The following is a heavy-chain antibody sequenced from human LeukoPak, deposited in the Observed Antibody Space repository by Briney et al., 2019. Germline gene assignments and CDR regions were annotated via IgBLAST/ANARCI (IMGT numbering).Heavy chain of an antibody. CDR3: ARELLWFGESL. Sequence: SETLSLTCAVYGGSFSGYYWSWIRQPPGKGLEWIGEINHSGSTNYNPSLKSRVTISVDTSKNQFSLKLSSVTAADTAVYYCARELLWFGESLWGQGTLVTVPS. D-gene: IGHD3-10*01. CDR1: GGSFSGYY. J-gene: IGHJ4*02. V-gene: IGHV4-34*01. CDR2: INHSGST.